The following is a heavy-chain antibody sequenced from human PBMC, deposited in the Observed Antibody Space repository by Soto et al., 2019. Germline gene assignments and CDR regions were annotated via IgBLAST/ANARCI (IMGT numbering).Heavy chain of an antibody. CDR1: GYTFTSYD. D-gene: IGHD4-4*01. V-gene: IGHV1-8*01. Sequence: ASAKVSCKAAGYTFTSYDINWVRQATGQDFEWMGWMNPNSGNTAYAQKFQGRVTMTRDTSKSTAFMELSSLTSEDTAVYYCARDHGNREIDYLGQGNLVTISS. J-gene: IGHJ4*02. CDR3: ARDHGNREIDY. CDR2: MNPNSGNT.